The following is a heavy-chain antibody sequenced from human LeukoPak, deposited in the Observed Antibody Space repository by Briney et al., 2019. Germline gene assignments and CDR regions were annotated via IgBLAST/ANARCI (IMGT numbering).Heavy chain of an antibody. J-gene: IGHJ4*02. CDR3: ARDRGCNY. V-gene: IGHV3-21*04. CDR1: GFTFSTFG. Sequence: GGSLRLSCAASGFTFSTFGMKWVPQAPGKGLEWVSSISGSSSSIYYADSVKGRCTISRDNAKNALYLQMDSLRAEDTAVYYCARDRGCNYWGQGTLVTVSS. CDR2: ISGSSSSI.